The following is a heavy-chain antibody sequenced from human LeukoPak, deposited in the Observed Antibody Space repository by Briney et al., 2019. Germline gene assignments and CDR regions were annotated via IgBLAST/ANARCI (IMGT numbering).Heavy chain of an antibody. CDR1: GFTFSSYA. J-gene: IGHJ4*02. V-gene: IGHV3-30-3*01. CDR3: ARMDYGSGSYYNGY. CDR2: ISYDGSNK. Sequence: GGSLRLSCAASGFTFSSYAMHWVRQAPGKGLEWVAVISYDGSNKYYADSVKGRFTISRDNAKNSLYLQMNSLRAEDTAVYYCARMDYGSGSYYNGYWGQGTLSPSPQ. D-gene: IGHD3-10*01.